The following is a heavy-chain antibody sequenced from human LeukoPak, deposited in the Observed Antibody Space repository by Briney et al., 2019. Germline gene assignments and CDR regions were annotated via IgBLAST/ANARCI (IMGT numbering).Heavy chain of an antibody. CDR1: GFTFSNAW. D-gene: IGHD1-26*01. CDR2: IKSKTDGGTT. V-gene: IGHV3-15*01. J-gene: IGHJ4*02. CDR3: TTAPTLIVGATKGTTDY. Sequence: PGGSLRLSCAASGFTFSNAWMSWVRQAPGKGLEWVGRIKSKTDGGTTDYAAPVKGRFTISRDDSKNTLYLQMNSPKTEDTAVYYCTTAPTLIVGATKGTTDYWGQGTLVTVSS.